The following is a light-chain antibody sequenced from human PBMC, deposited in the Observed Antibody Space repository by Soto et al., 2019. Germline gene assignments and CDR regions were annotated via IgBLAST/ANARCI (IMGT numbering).Light chain of an antibody. CDR3: AAWDDSLNGQV. Sequence: QSVLTQPPSASGTPGQRVTISCSGSSSNIGSNTVNWYQQLPGTAPKLLIYSSDQRPSGVPDRVSGSKSGTSASLAISGLQSDDEADYYCAAWDDSLNGQVFGGGTKLTVL. J-gene: IGLJ3*02. CDR2: SSD. V-gene: IGLV1-44*01. CDR1: SSNIGSNT.